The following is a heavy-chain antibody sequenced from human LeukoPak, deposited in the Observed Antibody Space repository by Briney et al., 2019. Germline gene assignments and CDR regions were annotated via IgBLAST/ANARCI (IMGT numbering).Heavy chain of an antibody. V-gene: IGHV3-21*01. CDR2: ISSSSSYI. J-gene: IGHJ4*02. Sequence: GGSLRLSCAASGFTFSRYSMNWVRQAPGKGLEWVSSISSSSSYIYYADSVKGRFTISRDNAKNSLYLQMNSLRAEDTAVYYCASQTRDYVPFDYWGQGTLVTVSS. CDR1: GFTFSRYS. D-gene: IGHD4-17*01. CDR3: ASQTRDYVPFDY.